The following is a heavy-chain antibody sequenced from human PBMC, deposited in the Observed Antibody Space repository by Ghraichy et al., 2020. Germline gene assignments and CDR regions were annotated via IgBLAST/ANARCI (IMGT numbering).Heavy chain of an antibody. J-gene: IGHJ4*02. CDR2: VYHNGNT. CDR1: GGPISSSNW. V-gene: IGHV4-4*02. D-gene: IGHD7-27*01. Sequence: TLSLTCAVSGGPISSSNWWIWVRQPPGKGLEWIGEVYHNGNTNYNPSLKSRVSISVDNSKNQFSLKLNFVTAADTAVYYCAREEPGDRGRQLDYWGRGTLVTVSS. CDR3: AREEPGDRGRQLDY.